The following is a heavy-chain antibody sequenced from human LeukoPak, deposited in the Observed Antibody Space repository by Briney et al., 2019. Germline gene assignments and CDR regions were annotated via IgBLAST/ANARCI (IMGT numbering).Heavy chain of an antibody. CDR3: ARVNRYDAFDI. CDR2: INPSGGST. J-gene: IGHJ3*02. CDR1: GYTFTGYY. D-gene: IGHD1-14*01. Sequence: ASVKVSCKASGYTFTGYYMHWVRQAPGQGLEWMGIINPSGGSTSYAQKFQGRVTMTRDMSTSTVYMELSSLRSEDTAVYYCARVNRYDAFDIWGQGTMVTVSS. V-gene: IGHV1-46*01.